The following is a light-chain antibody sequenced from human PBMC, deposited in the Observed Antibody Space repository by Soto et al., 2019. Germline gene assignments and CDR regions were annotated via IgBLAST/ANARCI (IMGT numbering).Light chain of an antibody. V-gene: IGKV3-11*01. J-gene: IGKJ1*01. Sequence: EIVLTQSPATLSVSPGERATLSCRASQSVSDYLALYQEKPAPTPRILSNAATNTAIRTPARFSGSGSGTNFTITSSRLEDDDFAYYYHQHYCSARTFGQGTKVDIK. CDR3: QHYCSART. CDR2: AAT. CDR1: QSVSDY.